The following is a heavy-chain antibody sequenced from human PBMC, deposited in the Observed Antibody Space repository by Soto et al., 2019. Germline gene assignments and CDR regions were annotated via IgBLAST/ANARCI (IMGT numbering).Heavy chain of an antibody. Sequence: QVQLVQSGAEVKKPGASVKVSCKASGYTFTSYAMHWVCQAPGQRLEWMGWINAGNGNTKYSQKFQGRVTITRDTSASTAYMELSSLRSEDTAVYYCARDGSAYYDFWSGPGGDAFDIWGQGTMVTVSS. V-gene: IGHV1-3*01. J-gene: IGHJ3*02. D-gene: IGHD3-3*01. CDR2: INAGNGNT. CDR3: ARDGSAYYDFWSGPGGDAFDI. CDR1: GYTFTSYA.